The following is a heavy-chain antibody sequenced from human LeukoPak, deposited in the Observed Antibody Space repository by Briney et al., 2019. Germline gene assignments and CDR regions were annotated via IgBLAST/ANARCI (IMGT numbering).Heavy chain of an antibody. D-gene: IGHD2-15*01. V-gene: IGHV4-59*01. J-gene: IGHJ3*02. CDR1: GDSITTYY. Sequence: SETLSLTCTVSGDSITTYYWSWIRQPPGKGLEWIGYIFQSGTTKYNPSLKSRVTILSDVSKNQFSLNLTSVTAADTAVYYCARERSRFPVVVAAAGAAFDIWGQGTMVTVSS. CDR2: IFQSGTT. CDR3: ARERSRFPVVVAAAGAAFDI.